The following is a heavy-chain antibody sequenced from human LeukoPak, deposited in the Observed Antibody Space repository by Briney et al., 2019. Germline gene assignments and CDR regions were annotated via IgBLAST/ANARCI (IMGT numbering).Heavy chain of an antibody. Sequence: PSQTLSLTCTVSGGSISSGGYYWSWVRQHPGKGLEWIGYIYYSGSTYYNPSRKSRVTISVDTSKNQFSLKLSSVTAADTAVYYCTTGTYYYYGMDVWGQGTTVTVSS. J-gene: IGHJ6*02. CDR3: TTGTYYYYGMDV. V-gene: IGHV4-31*03. CDR1: GGSISSGGYY. CDR2: IYYSGST. D-gene: IGHD2-8*02.